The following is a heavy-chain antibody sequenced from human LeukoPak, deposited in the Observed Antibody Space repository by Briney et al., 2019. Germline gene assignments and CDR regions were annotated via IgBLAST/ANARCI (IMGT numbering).Heavy chain of an antibody. D-gene: IGHD3-10*01. CDR2: VSHSGYT. J-gene: IGHJ5*02. Sequence: PSETLSLTCDVSGDSVVNGDWWTWVRQPPGKGLEWIGEVSHSGYTNYNPSLESRVAISIDKSNNHFSLTLRSVSAADTAVYYCARHPEWEREAGSTWGQGTLVTVSS. V-gene: IGHV4/OR15-8*02. CDR3: ARHPEWEREAGST. CDR1: GDSVVNGDW.